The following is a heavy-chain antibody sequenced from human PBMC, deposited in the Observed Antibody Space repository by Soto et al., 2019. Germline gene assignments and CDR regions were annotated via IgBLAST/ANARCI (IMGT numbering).Heavy chain of an antibody. D-gene: IGHD6-19*01. Sequence: SDTLSLTCAVYGGSFSAYYWSWIRQPPGKGLECIGEINHSGSTNYNPSLKSRVTISVDTSKNQFSLKLSSVTAAATDAYYCARGAEQWNPAPFEYWGQGTLVTVS. J-gene: IGHJ4*02. CDR1: GGSFSAYY. CDR3: ARGAEQWNPAPFEY. CDR2: INHSGST. V-gene: IGHV4-34*01.